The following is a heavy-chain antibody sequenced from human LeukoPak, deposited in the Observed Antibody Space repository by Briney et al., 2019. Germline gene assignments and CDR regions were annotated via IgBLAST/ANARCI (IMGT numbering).Heavy chain of an antibody. J-gene: IGHJ6*03. Sequence: PGGSLRLSCAASGFTFSSYAMSWVRHAPGKGLEWVSAISGSGGSTYYADSVKGRFTISRDNSKNTLYLQMNSLRAEDTAVYYCAKGNGDIVVVPAAMPLYYYYYYMDVWGKGTTVTVSS. CDR1: GFTFSSYA. V-gene: IGHV3-23*01. CDR2: ISGSGGST. CDR3: AKGNGDIVVVPAAMPLYYYYYYMDV. D-gene: IGHD2-2*01.